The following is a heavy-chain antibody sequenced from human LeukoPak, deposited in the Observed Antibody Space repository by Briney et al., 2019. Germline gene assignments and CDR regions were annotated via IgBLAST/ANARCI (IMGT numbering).Heavy chain of an antibody. CDR1: GGSFSGYY. Sequence: PSETLSLTCAVYGGSFSGYYWSWIRQPPGKGLEGIGEINHSGSTNYNPSLKSRVTISVDTSKNQFSLKLSSVTAADTAVYYCARVPDVDTAMVLDYWGQGTLVTVSS. J-gene: IGHJ4*02. CDR2: INHSGST. V-gene: IGHV4-34*01. CDR3: ARVPDVDTAMVLDY. D-gene: IGHD5-18*01.